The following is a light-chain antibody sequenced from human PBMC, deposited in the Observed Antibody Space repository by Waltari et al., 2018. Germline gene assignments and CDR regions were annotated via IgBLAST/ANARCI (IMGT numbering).Light chain of an antibody. CDR2: GGS. Sequence: EIVMTQSPATLSVSPGERATLSCRASQSVSSNLAWYQQKPGQAPRLLMYGGSNRATGIPARFSGRGSGTEFTVTISSMQSEDFAVYYCQQYNNWPRTFGQGTKVEIK. V-gene: IGKV3-15*01. CDR1: QSVSSN. J-gene: IGKJ1*01. CDR3: QQYNNWPRT.